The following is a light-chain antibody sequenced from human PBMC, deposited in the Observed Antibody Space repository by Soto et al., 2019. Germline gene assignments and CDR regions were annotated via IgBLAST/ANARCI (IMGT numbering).Light chain of an antibody. CDR1: SSNVGAGYD. CDR2: GNS. Sequence: QSVVTQPPSVSGAPGQRFTICCAWSSSNVGAGYDVHWYQQLPGTAPKLLIYGNSNRPSGVPDRFSGSKSGTSASLAITGLQAEDEADYYCQSYDSSLSGYVFGTGTKVTVL. CDR3: QSYDSSLSGYV. J-gene: IGLJ1*01. V-gene: IGLV1-40*01.